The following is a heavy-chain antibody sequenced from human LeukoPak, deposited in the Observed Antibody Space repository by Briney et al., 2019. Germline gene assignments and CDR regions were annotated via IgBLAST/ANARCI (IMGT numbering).Heavy chain of an antibody. D-gene: IGHD3-22*01. J-gene: IGHJ4*02. Sequence: SETLSLTCAVYGESFSGYYWSWIRQPPGKGLEWIGEINHSGSTNYNPSLKSRVTISVDTSKNQFSLKLSSVTAADTAVYYCARGKRITMVVVVISPPHFDYWGQGTLVTVSS. CDR2: INHSGST. CDR1: GESFSGYY. CDR3: ARGKRITMVVVVISPPHFDY. V-gene: IGHV4-34*01.